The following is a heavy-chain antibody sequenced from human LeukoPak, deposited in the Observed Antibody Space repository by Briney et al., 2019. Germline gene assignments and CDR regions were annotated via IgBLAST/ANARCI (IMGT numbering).Heavy chain of an antibody. D-gene: IGHD3-22*01. V-gene: IGHV4-59*08. J-gene: IGHJ2*01. Sequence: SETLSLTCTVSGGSISSYYWSWIRQPPGKGLEWIGYIYYSGSTNYNPSLKSRVTISVDTSKNQFSLKLSSVTAADTAVYYCARPYRGYYWYFGLWGRGTLVTVSS. CDR2: IYYSGST. CDR1: GGSISSYY. CDR3: ARPYRGYYWYFGL.